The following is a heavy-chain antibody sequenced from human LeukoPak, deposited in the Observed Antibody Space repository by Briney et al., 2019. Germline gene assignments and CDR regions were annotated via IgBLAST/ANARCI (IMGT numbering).Heavy chain of an antibody. CDR1: GYTFTSYG. V-gene: IGHV1-18*01. J-gene: IGHJ5*02. CDR3: ARDENGWFDP. D-gene: IGHD2-8*01. Sequence: VKVSCKASGYTFTSYGISWVRRAPGQGLESMGWISSYNGKPNYAQKLQGKVTMTTDTSTSTAYMELRSLRSDDTAVYYCARDENGWFDPWGQGTLVTVSS. CDR2: ISSYNGKP.